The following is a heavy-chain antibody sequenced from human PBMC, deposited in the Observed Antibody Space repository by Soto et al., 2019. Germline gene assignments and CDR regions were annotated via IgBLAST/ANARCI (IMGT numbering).Heavy chain of an antibody. V-gene: IGHV1-69*13. CDR1: GGTFSSYA. D-gene: IGHD3-3*01. J-gene: IGHJ6*02. CDR3: ARVRLSIFGVETYYYYYGMDV. Sequence: ASVKVSCKASGGTFSSYAISWVRQAPGQGLEWMGGIIPIFGTANYAQKFQGRVTITADESTSTAYMELSSLRSEDTAVYYCARVRLSIFGVETYYYYYGMDVWGQGTTVTVSS. CDR2: IIPIFGTA.